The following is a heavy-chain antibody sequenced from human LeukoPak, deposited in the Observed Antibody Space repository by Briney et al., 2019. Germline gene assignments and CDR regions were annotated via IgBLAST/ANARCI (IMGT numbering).Heavy chain of an antibody. Sequence: SETLSLTCTVSGGSISSYYWSWIRQPPGKGLEWIGRIYTSGSTTYNPSLKSRVTISGDTSENQFSLRLSSVTAADTAVYYCARASYSYDISGWVPFDYWGQGTLVTASS. CDR1: GGSISSYY. CDR3: ARASYSYDISGWVPFDY. J-gene: IGHJ4*02. D-gene: IGHD3-22*01. CDR2: IYTSGST. V-gene: IGHV4-4*08.